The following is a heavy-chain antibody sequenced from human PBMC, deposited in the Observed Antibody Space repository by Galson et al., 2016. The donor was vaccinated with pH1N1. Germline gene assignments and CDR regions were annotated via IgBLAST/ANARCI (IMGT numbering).Heavy chain of an antibody. Sequence: SVKVSCKASRDTFINYAFSWVRQAPGKGLEWMGGIIPILGAPNYAQNFQGRVTISTEKSTTTAYMAFTGLTSGDTARYYCARMSSGYNTIDSWGQGTLITVSS. D-gene: IGHD6-25*01. CDR1: RDTFINYA. CDR2: IIPILGAP. J-gene: IGHJ4*02. CDR3: ARMSSGYNTIDS. V-gene: IGHV1-69*10.